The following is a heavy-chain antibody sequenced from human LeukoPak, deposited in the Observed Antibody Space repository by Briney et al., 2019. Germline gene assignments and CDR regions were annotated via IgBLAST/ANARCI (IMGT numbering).Heavy chain of an antibody. V-gene: IGHV3-9*01. CDR2: ISYNSGSI. CDR3: AEDKRGGSSWFDAFDI. J-gene: IGHJ3*02. Sequence: PGGSLRLSCAASGFTFDDYAMHWVRQAPGKGLEWVSGISYNSGSIDYADSVKGRFTISRDNAKNSLYLQMNSLRAEDTALYYCAEDKRGGSSWFDAFDIWGQGTMVTVSS. CDR1: GFTFDDYA. D-gene: IGHD6-13*01.